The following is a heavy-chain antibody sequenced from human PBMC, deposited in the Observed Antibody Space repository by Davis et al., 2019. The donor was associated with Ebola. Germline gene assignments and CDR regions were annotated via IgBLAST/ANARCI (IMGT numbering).Heavy chain of an antibody. CDR3: ARTAVYYGMDV. J-gene: IGHJ6*02. CDR1: GYTFTSYA. V-gene: IGHV1-3*01. CDR2: INAGNGNT. Sequence: ASVKVSCKASGYTFTSYAMHWVRQAPGQRLEWMGWINAGNGNTKYSQKFQGRVTITADESTSTAYMELRSLRSDDTAVYYCARTAVYYGMDVWGQGTTVTVSS.